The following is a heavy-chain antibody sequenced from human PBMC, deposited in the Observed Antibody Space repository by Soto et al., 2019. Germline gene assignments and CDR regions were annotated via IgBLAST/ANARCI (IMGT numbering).Heavy chain of an antibody. CDR2: ISYDGSNK. CDR3: ARDYYDILTGYSSYYYYYGMDV. CDR1: GFTFSSYA. V-gene: IGHV3-30-3*01. D-gene: IGHD3-9*01. J-gene: IGHJ6*02. Sequence: GGSLRLSCAASGFTFSSYARHWVRQAPGKGLEWVAVISYDGSNKYYADSVKGRFTISRDNSKNTLYLQMNSLRAEDTAVYYCARDYYDILTGYSSYYYYYGMDVWGQGTTVTVSS.